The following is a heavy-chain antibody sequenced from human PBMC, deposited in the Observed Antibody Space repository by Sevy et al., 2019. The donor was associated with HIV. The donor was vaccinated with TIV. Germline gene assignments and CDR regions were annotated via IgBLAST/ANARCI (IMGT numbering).Heavy chain of an antibody. CDR2: IYPGDSDT. V-gene: IGHV5-51*01. CDR1: GYTFDNYW. Sequence: GESLKISCQASGYTFDNYWIGWVRQKSGKGLEWMGIIYPGDSDTRNNPAFQGQVTISADKSLSTAYMQWSSLEASDTAMYYCATKGDIGSKKDTGYYFDSWGQGTLVTVSS. J-gene: IGHJ4*02. CDR3: ATKGDIGSKKDTGYYFDS. D-gene: IGHD3-10*01.